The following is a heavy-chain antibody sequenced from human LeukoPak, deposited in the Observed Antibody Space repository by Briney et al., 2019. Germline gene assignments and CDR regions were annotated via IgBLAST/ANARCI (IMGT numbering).Heavy chain of an antibody. CDR2: ISSSSSTI. J-gene: IGHJ4*02. V-gene: IGHV3-48*02. D-gene: IGHD6-19*01. Sequence: GGSLRLSCAASGFTFSSYSMNWVRQAPGKGLEWVSYISSSSSTIYYADSVKGRFIISRDNAKNSLYLQMNSLRDEDTAVYYCARVSSGWYTYFDYWGQGTLVTVSS. CDR3: ARVSSGWYTYFDY. CDR1: GFTFSSYS.